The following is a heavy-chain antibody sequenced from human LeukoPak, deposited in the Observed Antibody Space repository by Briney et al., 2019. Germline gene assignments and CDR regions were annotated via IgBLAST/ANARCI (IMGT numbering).Heavy chain of an antibody. CDR1: GFTFSSYW. V-gene: IGHV3-7*05. Sequence: PGGSLRLSCAASGFTFSSYWMSWVRQAPGKGLGWVANIKQDGSEKYYVDSVKGRFTISRDNAKNSLYLQMNSLRAEDTAVYYCARVGPSYYFDYWGQGTLVTVSS. J-gene: IGHJ4*02. CDR2: IKQDGSEK. CDR3: ARVGPSYYFDY.